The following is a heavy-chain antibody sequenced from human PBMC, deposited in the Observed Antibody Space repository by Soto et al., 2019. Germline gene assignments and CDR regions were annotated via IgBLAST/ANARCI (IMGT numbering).Heavy chain of an antibody. CDR1: GYTFTSYG. CDR2: INAGNGNP. Sequence: ASVKVSCKASGYTFTSYGMHWVRQAPGQRLEWMGWINAGNGNPKYSQKFQGRVTITRDTSASTAYMELNSLRTEDTDLYYCAKDLIAARPYYCYRIDVWGQGTTVTVSS. J-gene: IGHJ6*02. CDR3: AKDLIAARPYYCYRIDV. D-gene: IGHD6-6*01. V-gene: IGHV1-3*01.